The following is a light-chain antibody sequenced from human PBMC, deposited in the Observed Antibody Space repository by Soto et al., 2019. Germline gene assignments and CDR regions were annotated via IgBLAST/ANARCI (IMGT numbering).Light chain of an antibody. V-gene: IGKV3-15*01. CDR1: QSVSRN. Sequence: EIVMTQSPATLSVSPGERATLSCRASQSVSRNLAWYQQKPGQAPRLLIYGASTSATGIPARFSGSGSGTEFTLTISSLQSEDFAVYYCQQYNTRSPMAFGQGTKVEIK. CDR2: GAS. J-gene: IGKJ1*01. CDR3: QQYNTRSPMA.